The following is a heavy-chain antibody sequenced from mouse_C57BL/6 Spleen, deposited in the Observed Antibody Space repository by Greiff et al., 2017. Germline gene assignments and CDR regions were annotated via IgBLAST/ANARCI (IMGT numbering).Heavy chain of an antibody. CDR3: ARSPYYYGSSQGYYFDY. CDR2: INPNNGGT. CDR1: GYTFTDYY. Sequence: EVKLQESGAELVKPGASVKISCKASGYTFTDYYMNWVKQSHGKSLEWIGDINPNNGGTSYNQKFKGKATLTVDKSSSTAYMELRSLTSEESAVYYCARSPYYYGSSQGYYFDYWGKGTTLTVSS. D-gene: IGHD1-1*01. J-gene: IGHJ2*01. V-gene: IGHV1-26*01.